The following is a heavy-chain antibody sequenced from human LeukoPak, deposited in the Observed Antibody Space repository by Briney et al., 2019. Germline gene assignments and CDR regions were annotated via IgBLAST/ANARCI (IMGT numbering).Heavy chain of an antibody. D-gene: IGHD3-22*01. CDR2: IYHSGIT. Sequence: SETLSLTCTVSGGSISSSSYYWGWIRQPPGKGLEWIGRIYHSGITYYNPSLKSRVTISVDTSKNHFSLKLSSVTAADTAVYYCARDGGYYYDSSGYFLDAFDIWGQGTMVTVSS. CDR3: ARDGGYYYDSSGYFLDAFDI. CDR1: GGSISSSSYY. V-gene: IGHV4-39*02. J-gene: IGHJ3*02.